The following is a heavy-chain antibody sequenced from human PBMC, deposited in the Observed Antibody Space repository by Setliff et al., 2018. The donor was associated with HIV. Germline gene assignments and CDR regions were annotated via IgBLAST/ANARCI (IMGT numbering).Heavy chain of an antibody. D-gene: IGHD2-15*01. CDR3: AREYYRSGGYYSGWKYYYMDV. CDR2: IHTSGTT. CDR1: GDSSSNDY. Sequence: SETLSLTCTVSGDSSSNDYWTWVRQPPGKGLEWIGNIHTSGTTKYNPSLNSRVTISVDMSKSQFSLRLSSVTTADTAMYYCAREYYRSGGYYSGWKYYYMDVWGKGTTVTVSS. J-gene: IGHJ6*03. V-gene: IGHV4-4*08.